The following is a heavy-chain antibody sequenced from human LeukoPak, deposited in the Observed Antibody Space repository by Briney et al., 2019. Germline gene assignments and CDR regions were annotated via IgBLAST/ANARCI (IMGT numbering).Heavy chain of an antibody. Sequence: PGGSLRLSCAASGFTFSTYAMSWVRQAPGKGLEWVSVISNSGSSTHYADPVKGRFSISRDNSRNTPYLQMNSLRTDDTAVYYCAKDLLSQQVARCFDYWGQGTLVTVSS. D-gene: IGHD6-13*01. CDR2: ISNSGSST. V-gene: IGHV3-23*01. CDR1: GFTFSTYA. J-gene: IGHJ4*02. CDR3: AKDLLSQQVARCFDY.